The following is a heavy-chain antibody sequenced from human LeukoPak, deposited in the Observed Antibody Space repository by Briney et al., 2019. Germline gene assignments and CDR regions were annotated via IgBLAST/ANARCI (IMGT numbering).Heavy chain of an antibody. V-gene: IGHV3-30*02. CDR1: GFTFSSYG. J-gene: IGHJ4*02. CDR3: ARAGYSSGWYFD. D-gene: IGHD6-19*01. CDR2: IRYDGSNK. Sequence: QTGGSLRLSCAASGFTFSSYGMHWVRQAPGKGLEWVAFIRYDGSNKYYADSVKGRFTISRDNSKNTLYLRMNSLRAEDTAVYYCARAGYSSGWYFDWGQGTLVTVSS.